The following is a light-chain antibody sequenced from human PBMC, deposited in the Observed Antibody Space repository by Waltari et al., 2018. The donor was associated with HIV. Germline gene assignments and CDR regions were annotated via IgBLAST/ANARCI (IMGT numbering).Light chain of an antibody. V-gene: IGLV1-47*01. CDR3: AIWSDSLSGWV. Sequence: VFWYQHLPGAAPRLLIYGNNQRPSGVPDRFSASKSDTSASLAISGLRSEDEGDYYCAIWSDSLSGWVFGGGTKVTVL. J-gene: IGLJ3*02. CDR2: GNN.